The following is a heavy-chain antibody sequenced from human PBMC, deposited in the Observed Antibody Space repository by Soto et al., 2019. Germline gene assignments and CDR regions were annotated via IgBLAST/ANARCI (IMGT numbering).Heavy chain of an antibody. CDR2: IKQDGSEK. CDR1: GFTFSSYW. D-gene: IGHD2-2*01. V-gene: IGHV3-7*01. CDR3: ARDLGYQLLYDYDYGMDV. Sequence: GGSLRLSCAASGFTFSSYWMSWVRQAPGKGLEWVANIKQDGSEKYYVDSVKGRFTISRDNAKNSLSLQMNSLRAEDPAVDYCARDLGYQLLYDYDYGMDVWGQGTPVTVSS. J-gene: IGHJ6*02.